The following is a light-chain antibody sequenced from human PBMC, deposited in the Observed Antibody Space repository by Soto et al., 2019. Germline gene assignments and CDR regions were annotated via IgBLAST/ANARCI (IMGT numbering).Light chain of an antibody. CDR2: SVS. CDR3: QQLHNYPRT. V-gene: IGKV1D-13*01. CDR1: QGIYDS. J-gene: IGKJ1*01. Sequence: AIQLTQSPSSLSASVGDRVTITCRASQGIYDSLAWYQQKPGRAPNLLIYSVSRSQSGVPSRFSGSGSETEFTLTINNLPPEDFAVYYCQQLHNYPRTFGQGTKVEVK.